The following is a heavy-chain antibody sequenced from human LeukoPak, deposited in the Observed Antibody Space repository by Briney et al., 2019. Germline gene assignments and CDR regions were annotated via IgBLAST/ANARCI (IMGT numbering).Heavy chain of an antibody. CDR2: IRSKANSYAT. Sequence: GGSLRLSCAASGFTFSGSAMQWVRQASGKGREWVGRIRSKANSYATAYAASVKGRFTISRDDSKNTAYLQMNSLKTEDTAVYYCTSTYYYDSSGNRNDYWGQGTLVTVSS. D-gene: IGHD3-22*01. J-gene: IGHJ4*02. CDR1: GFTFSGSA. V-gene: IGHV3-73*01. CDR3: TSTYYYDSSGNRNDY.